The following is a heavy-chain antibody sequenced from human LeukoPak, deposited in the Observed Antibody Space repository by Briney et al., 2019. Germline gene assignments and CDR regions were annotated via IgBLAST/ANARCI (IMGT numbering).Heavy chain of an antibody. CDR2: INPNSGGT. D-gene: IGHD1-26*01. CDR1: GYTFTSYY. J-gene: IGHJ4*02. CDR3: ARSYSGSYQYFDY. V-gene: IGHV1-2*02. Sequence: ASVKVSCKASGYTFTSYYMHWVRQAPGQGLEWMGWINPNSGGTNYAQKFQGRVTMTRDTSISTAYMELSRLRSDDTAVYYCARSYSGSYQYFDYRGQGTLVTVSS.